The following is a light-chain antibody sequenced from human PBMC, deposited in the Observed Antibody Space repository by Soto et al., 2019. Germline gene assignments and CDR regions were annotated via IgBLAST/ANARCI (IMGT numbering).Light chain of an antibody. CDR3: SSYASGSTHVL. V-gene: IGLV2-14*03. CDR1: SSDVGYFDY. J-gene: IGLJ3*02. CDR2: DVS. Sequence: QSVLAQPASVSGSPGQLITISCTGTSSDVGYFDYVSWYQQHPGKAPKLMIFDVSDRSSGVSDRFSGSKSGNTASLTISGLQAEDEADYFCSSYASGSTHVLFGGGTKLTVL.